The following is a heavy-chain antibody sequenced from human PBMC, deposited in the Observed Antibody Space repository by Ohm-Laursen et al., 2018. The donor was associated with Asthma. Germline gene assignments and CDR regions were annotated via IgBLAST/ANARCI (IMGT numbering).Heavy chain of an antibody. V-gene: IGHV3-48*02. CDR3: ATEPYTGSYPH. J-gene: IGHJ4*02. D-gene: IGHD1-26*01. Sequence: SLRLSCAAAGFTFSSYRMNWVRQAPWKGLEMVSYISSSSSTIYYADSVKGRFTISRDNAQNSLYLQMNNLRDEDTAVYYCATEPYTGSYPHWGQGTLVTVSS. CDR1: GFTFSSYR. CDR2: ISSSSSTI.